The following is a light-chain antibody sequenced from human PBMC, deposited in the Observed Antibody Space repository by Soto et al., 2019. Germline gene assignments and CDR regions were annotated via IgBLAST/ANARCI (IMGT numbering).Light chain of an antibody. CDR3: QQYYSYPWLT. V-gene: IGKV1-8*01. Sequence: AIRMTQSPSSLSASTGDRVTITCRASQGISSYLAWYQQKPGKAPKLLIYAASTLQSGVPSRFSGSGSGTDFTLTISCLQSEDFATYYCQQYYSYPWLTFGGGTKVDI. J-gene: IGKJ4*01. CDR2: AAS. CDR1: QGISSY.